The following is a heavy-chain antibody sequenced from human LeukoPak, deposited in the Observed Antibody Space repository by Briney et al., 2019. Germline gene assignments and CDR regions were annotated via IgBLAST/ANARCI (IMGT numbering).Heavy chain of an antibody. D-gene: IGHD6-25*01. CDR3: ARDPKYSRGSYTALDI. CDR1: GYTFTGYY. V-gene: IGHV1-2*02. CDR2: MNPNTGET. J-gene: IGHJ3*02. Sequence: ASVKVSCKGSGYTFTGYYVHWVLQAPVQGLEWMGWMNPNTGETDYAQKFQGRVSMTRDTSISTAYMELSRLRFDDTAVYFCARDPKYSRGSYTALDIYGQGNLVSVSS.